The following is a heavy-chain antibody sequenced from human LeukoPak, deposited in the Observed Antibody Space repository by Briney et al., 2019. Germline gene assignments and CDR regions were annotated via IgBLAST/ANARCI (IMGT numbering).Heavy chain of an antibody. J-gene: IGHJ4*02. D-gene: IGHD1-1*01. CDR1: GFTFESYT. CDR2: VSYGGSNK. Sequence: GTSLRLSCAASGFTFESYTIHWVRQAPGKALEWVALVSYGGSNKYYIDPVKGRFTLSRDNSNNTLYLQMNSLRPEDTAVYYCARDRAGPGYHFDYWGQGTLVTVSS. V-gene: IGHV3-30-3*01. CDR3: ARDRAGPGYHFDY.